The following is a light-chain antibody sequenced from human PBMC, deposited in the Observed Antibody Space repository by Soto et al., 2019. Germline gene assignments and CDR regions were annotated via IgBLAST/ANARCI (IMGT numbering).Light chain of an antibody. CDR3: QKYNKWPPFT. CDR1: QSVSSN. Sequence: EIVMTQSPATLSVSPGERATLSCRASQSVSSNLAWYQQKPGQAPRLLIYGASTRATGIPARFSGSGSGTDFTLTISSLQSEDFAVYYYQKYNKWPPFTFGPGTKVDIK. J-gene: IGKJ3*01. V-gene: IGKV3-15*01. CDR2: GAS.